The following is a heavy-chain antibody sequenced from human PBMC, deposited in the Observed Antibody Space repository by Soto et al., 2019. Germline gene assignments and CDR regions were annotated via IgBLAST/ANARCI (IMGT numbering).Heavy chain of an antibody. CDR3: AGPWNQQ. Sequence: ASVKVSCKASGYTFTSYGISWVRQAPGQGLEWMGWISVYNGNTNYAQKLQGRVTMTTDTSTSTAYMELSSLRDEDTAVYYCAGPWNQQWGQGTPVTVSS. CDR1: GYTFTSYG. V-gene: IGHV1-18*01. D-gene: IGHD1-1*01. CDR2: ISVYNGNT. J-gene: IGHJ1*01.